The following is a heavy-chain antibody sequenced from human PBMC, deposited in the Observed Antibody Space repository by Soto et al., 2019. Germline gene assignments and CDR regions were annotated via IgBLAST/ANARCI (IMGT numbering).Heavy chain of an antibody. V-gene: IGHV3-23*01. Sequence: GGSLSLSCAASGFTFSSYAMSWVRQAPGKGLEWVSAISGSGGSTYYADSVKGRFTISRDNSKNTLYLQMNSLRAEDTAVYYCAIASYSGSYYYYYGMDVWGQGTTVTVSS. J-gene: IGHJ6*02. CDR1: GFTFSSYA. CDR2: ISGSGGST. CDR3: AIASYSGSYYYYYGMDV. D-gene: IGHD1-26*01.